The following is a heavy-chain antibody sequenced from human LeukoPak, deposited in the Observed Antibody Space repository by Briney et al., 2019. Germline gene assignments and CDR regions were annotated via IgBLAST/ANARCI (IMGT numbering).Heavy chain of an antibody. Sequence: ASVKVSCKASGYTFTGYYMHWVRQAPGQGLEWMGRINPNSGDTNYAQMFQGRVTMTRDTSITTAYMELSSLRSDDTAVYYCARRRQGDLLLFDYWGQGTLVTVSS. CDR1: GYTFTGYY. J-gene: IGHJ4*02. D-gene: IGHD1-26*01. V-gene: IGHV1-2*06. CDR2: INPNSGDT. CDR3: ARRRQGDLLLFDY.